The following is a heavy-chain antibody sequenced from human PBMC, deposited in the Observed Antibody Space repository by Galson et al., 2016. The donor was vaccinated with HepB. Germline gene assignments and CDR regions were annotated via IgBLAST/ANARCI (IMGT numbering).Heavy chain of an antibody. J-gene: IGHJ6*02. CDR2: ISDSDSRT. Sequence: SLRLSCAASGFSFSDSYISWIRRAPGKGLEWISYISDSDSRTYYADSVKGRFTMSRDNARKSAYLHLNSLRVEDTAVYYCATCHFYWTGYAYRDGLDVWGQGTTVTVSS. CDR1: GFSFSDSY. V-gene: IGHV3-11*01. CDR3: ATCHFYWTGYAYRDGLDV. D-gene: IGHD3/OR15-3a*01.